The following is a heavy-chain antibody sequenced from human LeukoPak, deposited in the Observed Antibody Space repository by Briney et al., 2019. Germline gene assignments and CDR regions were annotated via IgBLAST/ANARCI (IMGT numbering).Heavy chain of an antibody. CDR2: IDKKDKGYATAT. J-gene: IGHJ5*02. V-gene: IGHV3-73*01. CDR3: TRDSGTYNWFDP. CDR1: GFTFSGSA. D-gene: IGHD1-26*01. Sequence: QPGGSLRLSCAASGFTFSGSAIHWVRQSSGKGLEWVGQIDKKDKGYATATAYAASVKGRFTISRDESINTAYLQMKSLKTEDTALYYCTRDSGTYNWFDPWGQGTLVTVSS.